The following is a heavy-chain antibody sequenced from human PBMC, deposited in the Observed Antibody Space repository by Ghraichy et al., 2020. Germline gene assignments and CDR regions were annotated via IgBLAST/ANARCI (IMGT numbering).Heavy chain of an antibody. CDR3: AKGRGYDLDY. D-gene: IGHD5-12*01. J-gene: IGHJ4*02. CDR2: IQYDESKK. Sequence: GGSLRLSCAASGFTFSNYGMHWVRQAPGKGLEWVAFIQYDESKKYFADSVKGRFTISRDNSKNTLYLQMNSLRVEDTTLYYCAKGRGYDLDYWGQGTLVIVSS. CDR1: GFTFSNYG. V-gene: IGHV3-30*02.